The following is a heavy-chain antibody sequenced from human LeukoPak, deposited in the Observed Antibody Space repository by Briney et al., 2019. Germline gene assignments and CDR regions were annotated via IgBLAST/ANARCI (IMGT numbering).Heavy chain of an antibody. CDR3: ARQYYDILTGYYIHFDY. Sequence: GESLKISCKGSGYSFTSYWIAWARQMPGKGLEWMGIIYPGDSDTKYSPSFQGQVTISVDKSISTTYLQWSSLKASDTAIYYCARQYYDILTGYYIHFDYWGQGTLVTVSS. CDR2: IYPGDSDT. D-gene: IGHD3-9*01. CDR1: GYSFTSYW. J-gene: IGHJ4*02. V-gene: IGHV5-51*01.